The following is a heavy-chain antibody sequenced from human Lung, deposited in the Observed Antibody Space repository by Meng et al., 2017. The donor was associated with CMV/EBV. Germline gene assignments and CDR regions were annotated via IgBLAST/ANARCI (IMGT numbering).Heavy chain of an antibody. D-gene: IGHD2-15*01. CDR2: ISGSGGST. V-gene: IGHV3-23*01. CDR3: AKDPVVLWQGGSYYFAD. CDR1: GFTFSSYA. Sequence: GGSLRLSCPASGFTFSSYAMSWVRQAPGKGREWVSAISGSGGSTYYADSVKGRFTISRDNSKNTLYLQMNSLRAEGTAVYDCAKDPVVLWQGGSYYFADWGQGTXVTVDS. J-gene: IGHJ4*02.